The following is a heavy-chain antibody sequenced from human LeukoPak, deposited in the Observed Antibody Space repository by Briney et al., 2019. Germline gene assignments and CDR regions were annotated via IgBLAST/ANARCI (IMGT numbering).Heavy chain of an antibody. Sequence: PGGSLRLSCAASGFTFSSYSMNWVRQAPGKGLEWVSYISSSSSTIYYADSVKGRFTISRDNSKNTLYLQMNSLRAEDTAVYYCAKAISPRLDYYYGMDVWGQGTTVTVSS. CDR2: ISSSSSTI. D-gene: IGHD3-3*01. V-gene: IGHV3-48*01. CDR3: AKAISPRLDYYYGMDV. J-gene: IGHJ6*02. CDR1: GFTFSSYS.